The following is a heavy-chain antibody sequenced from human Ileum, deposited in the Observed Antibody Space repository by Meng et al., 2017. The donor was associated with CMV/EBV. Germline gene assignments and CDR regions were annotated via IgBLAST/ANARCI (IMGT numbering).Heavy chain of an antibody. J-gene: IGHJ3*02. D-gene: IGHD3-22*01. V-gene: IGHV3-13*01. CDR1: GFTFSSYD. CDR2: IGTAGDT. CDR3: AREGHYYDSSGYYVRAFDI. Sequence: GGSLRLSCAASGFTFSSYDMHWVRQATGKGLEWVSAIGTAGDTYYPGSVKGRFTISRENAKNSLYLQMNSLRAGDTAVYYCAREGHYYDSSGYYVRAFDIWGQGTMVTVSS.